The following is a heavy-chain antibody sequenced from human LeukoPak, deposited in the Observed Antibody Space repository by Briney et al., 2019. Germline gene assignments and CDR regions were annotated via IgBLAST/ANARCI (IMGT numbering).Heavy chain of an antibody. J-gene: IGHJ3*02. CDR2: INPSGGST. CDR3: ARDPGGDLYHDAFDI. CDR1: GYTFTSYY. V-gene: IGHV1-46*03. D-gene: IGHD4-17*01. Sequence: ASVKVSCKASGYTFTSYYMHWVRQAPGQGLEWMGIINPSGGSTSYAQEFQGRVTMTRDTSTSTVYMELSSLRSEDTAVYYCARDPGGDLYHDAFDIWGQGTMVTVSS.